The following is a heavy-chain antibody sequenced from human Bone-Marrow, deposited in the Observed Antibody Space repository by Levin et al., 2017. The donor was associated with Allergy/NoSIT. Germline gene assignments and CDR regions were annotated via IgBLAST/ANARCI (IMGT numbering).Heavy chain of an antibody. CDR2: IFYTGST. Sequence: SETLSLTCNVSGGSINSGDFYWSWIRQPPGKGLEWIAYIFYTGSTLYNPSLKSRVSISIDTSENQFSLEVTSLTAADTAVYYCARTPWDNWYFDLWGRGTLVTVSS. CDR1: GGSINSGDFY. J-gene: IGHJ2*01. V-gene: IGHV4-30-4*01. CDR3: ARTPWDNWYFDL. D-gene: IGHD1-26*01.